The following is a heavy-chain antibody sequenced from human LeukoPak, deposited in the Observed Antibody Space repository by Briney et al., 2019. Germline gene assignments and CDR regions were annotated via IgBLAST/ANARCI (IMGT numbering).Heavy chain of an antibody. CDR1: GFTLSSYA. Sequence: GGSLRLSCAASGFTLSSYAMSWVRQAPGKGLEWVSAISGSGGSTYYADSVKGRFTISRDNSKNTLYLQMNSLRAEDTAVYYCAKDPLYYDILTGYNPSDYWGQGTLVTVSS. D-gene: IGHD3-9*01. J-gene: IGHJ4*02. CDR2: ISGSGGST. V-gene: IGHV3-23*01. CDR3: AKDPLYYDILTGYNPSDY.